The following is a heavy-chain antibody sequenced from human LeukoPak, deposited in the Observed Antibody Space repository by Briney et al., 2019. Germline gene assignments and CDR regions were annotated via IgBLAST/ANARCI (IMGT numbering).Heavy chain of an antibody. V-gene: IGHV3-7*01. D-gene: IGHD2/OR15-2a*01. J-gene: IGHJ5*02. CDR1: GFTFSIYW. CDR3: AKWDFFGDYFTFDP. CDR2: IKFDESET. Sequence: GGSLRLSCAASGFTFSIYWMSWVRQAPGKGLEWVATIKFDESETYYVDSVKGRFAVSRDNGQNSLFLQMSSLRVEDTALYFCAKWDFFGDYFTFDPRGQGVLVIVSS.